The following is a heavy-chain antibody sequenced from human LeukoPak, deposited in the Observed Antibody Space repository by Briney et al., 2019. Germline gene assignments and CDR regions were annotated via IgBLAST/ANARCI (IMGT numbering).Heavy chain of an antibody. J-gene: IGHJ3*02. CDR2: ITYDGSNK. Sequence: PAGTLRLTCAASGFTFSSYGLHWVRQAPGKGLEWVAVITYDGSNKYYADSVKGRFTMSKDNSKNTLYVLMNSLRAEDSAMYYCAKEYYYYVWGSYRYSGAFDIWGQGTMVTVSS. CDR3: AKEYYYYVWGSYRYSGAFDI. CDR1: GFTFSSYG. V-gene: IGHV3-30*18. D-gene: IGHD3-16*02.